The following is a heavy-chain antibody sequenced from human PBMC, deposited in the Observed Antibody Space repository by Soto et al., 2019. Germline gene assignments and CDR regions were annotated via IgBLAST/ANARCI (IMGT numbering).Heavy chain of an antibody. V-gene: IGHV4-59*08. CDR1: GGSISSYY. D-gene: IGHD3-16*02. CDR2: IYYSGST. CDR3: ARRVDYVWGSYRYSPYFDY. J-gene: IGHJ4*02. Sequence: SETLSLTCTVSGGSISSYYWSWIRQPPGKGLEWIGYIYYSGSTNYNPSLKSRVTISVDTSKNQFSLKLSSVTAADTAVYYCARRVDYVWGSYRYSPYFDYWGQGILVTVSS.